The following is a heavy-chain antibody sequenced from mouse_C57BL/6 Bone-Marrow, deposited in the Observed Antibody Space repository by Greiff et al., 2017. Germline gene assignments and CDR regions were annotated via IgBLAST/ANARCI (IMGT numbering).Heavy chain of an antibody. D-gene: IGHD1-1*01. V-gene: IGHV1-50*01. CDR1: GYTFTSYW. CDR3: ARKLTTVVAYWYFDV. J-gene: IGHJ1*03. Sequence: VQLQQPGAELVKPGASVKLSCKASGYTFTSYWMQWVKQRPGQGLEWIGEIDPSDSYTNYNQKFKGKATLTVDTSSSTAYMQLSSLTSEDSAVYYCARKLTTVVAYWYFDVWGTGTTVTVSS. CDR2: IDPSDSYT.